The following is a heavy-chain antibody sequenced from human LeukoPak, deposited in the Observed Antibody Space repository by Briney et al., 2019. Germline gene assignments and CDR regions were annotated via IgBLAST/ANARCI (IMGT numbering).Heavy chain of an antibody. D-gene: IGHD3-10*01. CDR1: GFTFSSYG. V-gene: IGHV3-30*03. CDR3: ARGGLGPSTSGSYYTGMDV. Sequence: AGGSLRLSCAASGFTFSSYGMHWVRQAPGKGLEWVAVISYDGSNKYYADSVEGRFTISRDNSKNTLYLQMNSLRAEDTAVYYCARGGLGPSTSGSYYTGMDVWGQGTTVTVSS. J-gene: IGHJ6*02. CDR2: ISYDGSNK.